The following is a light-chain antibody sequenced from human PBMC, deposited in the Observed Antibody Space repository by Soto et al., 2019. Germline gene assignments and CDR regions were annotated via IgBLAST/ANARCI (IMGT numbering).Light chain of an antibody. J-gene: IGLJ3*02. CDR1: SGSIASNY. V-gene: IGLV6-57*04. CDR2: EDN. Sequence: NFMLTQPHSVSESPGKTVTISCTRSSGSIASNYVQWYQQRPGSAPTTVLYEDNQRPSGVPDRFSGSIDSSSNSASLTISGLKTEDEADYYCQPYDCSRGFGGGTKVTVL. CDR3: QPYDCSRG.